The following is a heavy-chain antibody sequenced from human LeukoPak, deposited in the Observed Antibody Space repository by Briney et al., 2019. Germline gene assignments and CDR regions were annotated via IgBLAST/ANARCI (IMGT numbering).Heavy chain of an antibody. Sequence: SETLSLTCAVYGGSFSGYYWSWIRQPPGKGLEWIGEINHSGSTNYNPSLKSRVTISVDTSKKQFSLKLSSVTAADTAVYYCARGTDEGTLSYFDYWGQGTLVTVSS. CDR1: GGSFSGYY. CDR2: INHSGST. CDR3: ARGTDEGTLSYFDY. V-gene: IGHV4-34*01. J-gene: IGHJ4*02.